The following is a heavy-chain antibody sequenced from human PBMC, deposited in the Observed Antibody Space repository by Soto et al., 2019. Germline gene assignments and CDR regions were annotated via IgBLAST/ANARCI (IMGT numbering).Heavy chain of an antibody. CDR3: ARNGIAFYCFDP. Sequence: QVQLVQSGAEVKKPGSSVNVSCKAYGGNFSSYTISWVRQAPGQGLEWMGGSLTIIGIEKYAQKFQGRVTITADKSTSTAYMQQSSLRSEDTAVYYCARNGIAFYCFDPWGQGTLVTVSS. J-gene: IGHJ5*02. D-gene: IGHD6-13*01. V-gene: IGHV1-69*02. CDR2: SLTIIGIE. CDR1: GGNFSSYT.